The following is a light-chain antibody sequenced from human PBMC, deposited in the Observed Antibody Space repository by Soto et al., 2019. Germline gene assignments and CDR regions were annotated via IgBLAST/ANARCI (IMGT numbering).Light chain of an antibody. CDR2: EVS. CDR3: CSFASSNPCN. CDR1: SSDVGGYNY. Sequence: QSALTQPPSASGSPGQSVTISCTGTSSDVGGYNYVSWYQQHPGKAPKLMIYEVSKRPSGVPDRVSGSKSSNTASLTVSGLQAEDESDYYCCSFASSNPCNFGTGTKLTVL. J-gene: IGLJ1*01. V-gene: IGLV2-8*01.